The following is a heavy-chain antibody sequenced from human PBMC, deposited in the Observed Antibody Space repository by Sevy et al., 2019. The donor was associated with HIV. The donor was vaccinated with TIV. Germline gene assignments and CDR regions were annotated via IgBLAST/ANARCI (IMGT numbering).Heavy chain of an antibody. CDR1: GFIFSSFV. J-gene: IGHJ5*02. V-gene: IGHV3-23*01. Sequence: GGSLRLSCTGSGFIFSSFVMSWVRQLPGKRLEWVSSVSPSGGSPVYGDPVKGRFTVSRDNSKNTLFLHMNSLRAEDTALYYCAKGDLVTSRAGVDPWGQGTLVTVSS. D-gene: IGHD3-9*01. CDR2: VSPSGGSP. CDR3: AKGDLVTSRAGVDP.